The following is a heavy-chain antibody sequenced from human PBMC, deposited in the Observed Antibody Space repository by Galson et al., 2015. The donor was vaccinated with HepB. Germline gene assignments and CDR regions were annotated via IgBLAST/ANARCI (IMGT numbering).Heavy chain of an antibody. D-gene: IGHD1-7*01. CDR3: ARVRGRITGTQLWWYTRPFDY. V-gene: IGHV4-34*01. J-gene: IGHJ4*02. CDR1: GGSFSGYY. Sequence: ETLSLTCAVYGGSFSGYYWSWIRQPPGKGLEWIGEINHSGSTNYNPSLKSRVTISVDTSKNQFSLKLSSVTAADTAVYYCARVRGRITGTQLWWYTRPFDYWGQGTLVTVSS. CDR2: INHSGST.